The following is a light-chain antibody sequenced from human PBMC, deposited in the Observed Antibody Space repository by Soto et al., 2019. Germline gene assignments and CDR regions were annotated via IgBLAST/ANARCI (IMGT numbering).Light chain of an antibody. Sequence: QSALTQPASVSGSPGQSITISCTGTSSDGGGYKYVSWYQQHPGKAPKLMIYEVTNRPSGVSNRFSGSKSGNTASLTISGLQAEDEAEYYCSSYTSSRAYVFGIGTKLTVL. CDR2: EVT. CDR3: SSYTSSRAYV. CDR1: SSDGGGYKY. J-gene: IGLJ1*01. V-gene: IGLV2-14*01.